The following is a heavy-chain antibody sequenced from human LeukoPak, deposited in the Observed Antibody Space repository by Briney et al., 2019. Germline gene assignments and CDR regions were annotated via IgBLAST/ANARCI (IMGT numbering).Heavy chain of an antibody. J-gene: IGHJ4*02. Sequence: PGGSLRLSCAASGFPFDSYSMNWVRQAPGKGLEWVSSISSSSTYISYADSVKGRFTISRDNARNSLYLQMHSLRAEDTAMYYCARDRKNLVGVPTALDSWGQGTLVIVSS. V-gene: IGHV3-21*01. D-gene: IGHD2-2*01. CDR3: ARDRKNLVGVPTALDS. CDR2: ISSSSTYI. CDR1: GFPFDSYS.